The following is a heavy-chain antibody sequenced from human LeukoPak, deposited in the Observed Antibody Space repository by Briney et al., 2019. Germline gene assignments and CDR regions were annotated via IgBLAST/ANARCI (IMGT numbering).Heavy chain of an antibody. CDR3: ARVTRLDAFDI. CDR2: INHSGST. J-gene: IGHJ3*02. Sequence: PSETLSLTCAVYGGSFSGYYWSWIRQPPGKGLEWIGEINHSGSTYYNPSLKSRVTISVDRSKNQFSLKLSSVTAADTAVYYCARVTRLDAFDIWGQGTMVTVSS. CDR1: GGSFSGYY. D-gene: IGHD1-1*01. V-gene: IGHV4-34*01.